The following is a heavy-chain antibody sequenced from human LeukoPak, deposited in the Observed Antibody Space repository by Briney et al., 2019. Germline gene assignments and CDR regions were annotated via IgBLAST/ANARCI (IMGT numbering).Heavy chain of an antibody. CDR2: INFSGGST. CDR1: GYTFTSYY. CDR3: AMGVGVPAIWFDP. Sequence: ASVKVSCKASGYTFTSYYMHWVRQAPGQGLEWMGMINFSGGSTSYAQKFQGRVTMTRDTSTSTVYMELSSLSSEDTAVYYCAMGVGVPAIWFDPWGQGTLVTVSS. V-gene: IGHV1-46*01. J-gene: IGHJ5*02. D-gene: IGHD2-2*01.